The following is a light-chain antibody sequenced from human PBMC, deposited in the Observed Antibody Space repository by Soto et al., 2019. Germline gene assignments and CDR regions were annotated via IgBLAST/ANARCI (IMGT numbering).Light chain of an antibody. CDR3: VLYMGSGTWV. CDR1: SGSVSTNYY. J-gene: IGLJ3*02. Sequence: QTVVTQEPSFSVSPGGTVTLTCGLNSGSVSTNYYPSWYQQTPGQAPRTLIYSTSTRSSGVPDRFSGSILGNKAALTITGAQADDESDYYCVLYMGSGTWVFGGGTKVTVL. CDR2: STS. V-gene: IGLV8-61*01.